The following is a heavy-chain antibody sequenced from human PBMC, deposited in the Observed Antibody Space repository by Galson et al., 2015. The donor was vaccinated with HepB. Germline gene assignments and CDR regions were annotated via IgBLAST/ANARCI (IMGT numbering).Heavy chain of an antibody. J-gene: IGHJ5*02. V-gene: IGHV3-23*01. CDR3: AKKPGGKPMKLEKGYNWFDP. Sequence: SLRLSCAASGFTFSNYAMSWVRQAPGKGLEWVSAIGGSGGNTYYADSVKGRFTISRDNSKNTVYLQMNSLRAEDTAVYYCAKKPGGKPMKLEKGYNWFDPWGQGTLVTVSS. CDR1: GFTFSNYA. D-gene: IGHD4-23*01. CDR2: IGGSGGNT.